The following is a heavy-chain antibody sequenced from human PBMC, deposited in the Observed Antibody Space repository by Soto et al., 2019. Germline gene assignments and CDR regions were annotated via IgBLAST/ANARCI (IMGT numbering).Heavy chain of an antibody. J-gene: IGHJ4*02. CDR2: ISSNGGST. CDR1: GFTFSSYA. CDR3: VKGTVGFDSSGYYNKSDY. D-gene: IGHD3-22*01. Sequence: GGFLRLSCSASGFTFSSYAMHWVRQAPGKGLEYVSAISSNGGSTYYADSVKGRFTISRDNSKNTLYLQMSSLRAEDTAVYYCVKGTVGFDSSGYYNKSDYWGQGTLVTVSS. V-gene: IGHV3-64D*08.